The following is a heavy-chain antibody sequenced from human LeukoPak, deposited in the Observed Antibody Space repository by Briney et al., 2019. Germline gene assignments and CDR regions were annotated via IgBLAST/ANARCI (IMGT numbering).Heavy chain of an antibody. Sequence: SETLSLTCTVSGDSISNRNCWTWVRQPPGKGLEWIGEIYHNGATNYKPSLKSRVTMSLDKSKNQFSLKLNSVTAADTAVYYCVRNAGNSDYDSWGQGILVTVSS. V-gene: IGHV4-4*02. CDR3: VRNAGNSDYDS. CDR1: GDSISNRNC. D-gene: IGHD4-23*01. CDR2: IYHNGAT. J-gene: IGHJ4*02.